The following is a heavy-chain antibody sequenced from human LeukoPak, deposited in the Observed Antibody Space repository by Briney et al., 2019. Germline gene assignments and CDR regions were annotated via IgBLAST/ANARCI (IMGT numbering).Heavy chain of an antibody. D-gene: IGHD2-2*01. CDR3: TKSLQSITSWAWYFDL. V-gene: IGHV3-23*01. J-gene: IGHJ2*01. CDR1: GFTFSNFA. Sequence: GGSLRLSCAASGFTFSNFAMSWVRHAPGRGLERVSTISAYCGITYYADSVEGRFTVSRDHSKNTLSLHMNSLRAEDTAFYYCTKSLQSITSWAWYFDLWGRGSLVIVSS. CDR2: ISAYCGIT.